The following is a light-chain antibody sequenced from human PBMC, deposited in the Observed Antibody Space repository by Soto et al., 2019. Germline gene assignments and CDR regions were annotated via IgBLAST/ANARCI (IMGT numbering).Light chain of an antibody. J-gene: IGKJ1*01. CDR1: ESVGSN. Sequence: EIVLTQSPATLSLSPGERATLSCRASESVGSNVAWYQQKVGQAPRLLIFGASTRATGVPARFSGTGSATEFTLTISSLQSEDFAAYYCQQYDNWPPWTFGQGTKVDIK. V-gene: IGKV3-15*01. CDR3: QQYDNWPPWT. CDR2: GAS.